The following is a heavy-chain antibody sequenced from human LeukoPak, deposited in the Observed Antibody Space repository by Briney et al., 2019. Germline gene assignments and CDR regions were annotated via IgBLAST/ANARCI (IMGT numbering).Heavy chain of an antibody. D-gene: IGHD4-17*01. CDR3: ARGLHYGDYADY. Sequence: KPGGSLRLSCAASGFTFSSYSMNWVCQAPGKGLEWVSSISSSSSYIYYADSVKGRFTISRDNAKNSLYLQMNSLRAEDTAVYYCARGLHYGDYADYWGQGTLVTVSS. J-gene: IGHJ4*02. CDR2: ISSSSSYI. CDR1: GFTFSSYS. V-gene: IGHV3-21*01.